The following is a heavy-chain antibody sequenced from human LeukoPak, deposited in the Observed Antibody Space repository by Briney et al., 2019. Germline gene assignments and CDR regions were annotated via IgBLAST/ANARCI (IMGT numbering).Heavy chain of an antibody. V-gene: IGHV1-18*04. Sequence: ASVKVSCKASGSTFTDYYMHWVRQAPGQGLEWMGWISAYNGNTNYAQKLQGRVTMTTDTSTSTAYMELRSLRSDDTAVYYCARDHSSSGQLFDYWGQGTLVTVSS. J-gene: IGHJ4*02. CDR3: ARDHSSSGQLFDY. D-gene: IGHD6-13*01. CDR1: GSTFTDYY. CDR2: ISAYNGNT.